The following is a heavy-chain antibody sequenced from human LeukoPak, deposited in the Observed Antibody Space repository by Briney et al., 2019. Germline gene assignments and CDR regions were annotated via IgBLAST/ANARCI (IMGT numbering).Heavy chain of an antibody. D-gene: IGHD3-22*01. Sequence: PGGSLRLSCAASGFTFSTYAMHWVRQAPGRGLEWVALISYDGRNKYYADSVKGRFTISRDNSKNTLYLQMNSLRAEDTAVFYCAKPYYYGSSKTGDYFYGMDVWGQGTTVTVSS. CDR3: AKPYYYGSSKTGDYFYGMDV. CDR1: GFTFSTYA. V-gene: IGHV3-30*18. J-gene: IGHJ6*02. CDR2: ISYDGRNK.